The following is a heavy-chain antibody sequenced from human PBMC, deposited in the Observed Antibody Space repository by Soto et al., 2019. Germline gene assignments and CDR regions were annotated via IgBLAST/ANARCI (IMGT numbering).Heavy chain of an antibody. CDR1: GYTFTSYG. D-gene: IGHD3-22*01. CDR2: ISAYNGNT. V-gene: IGHV1-18*01. Sequence: GAVKVSCKASGYTFTSYGISWVRQAPGQGLEWMGWISAYNGNTNYAQKLQGRVTMTTDTYTSTAYMDLRSLRSDDTAVHYCARTHNYDQVESPKFDYWRPGTLLTVFS. CDR3: ARTHNYDQVESPKFDY. J-gene: IGHJ4*02.